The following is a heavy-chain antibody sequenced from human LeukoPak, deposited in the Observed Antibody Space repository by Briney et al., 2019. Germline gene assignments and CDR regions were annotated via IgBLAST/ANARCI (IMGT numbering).Heavy chain of an antibody. D-gene: IGHD6-25*01. CDR1: GFAFRNFW. Sequence: GGSLRLSCAASGFAFRNFWMSWVRQAPGKGLELVANTKQDGSGKYYVDSVEGRFTISRDNAKNSLYLQMNSLRADDTAVYYCARFAAGGSYYYYMDVWGKGTTVTVSS. CDR3: ARFAAGGSYYYYMDV. CDR2: TKQDGSGK. J-gene: IGHJ6*03. V-gene: IGHV3-7*01.